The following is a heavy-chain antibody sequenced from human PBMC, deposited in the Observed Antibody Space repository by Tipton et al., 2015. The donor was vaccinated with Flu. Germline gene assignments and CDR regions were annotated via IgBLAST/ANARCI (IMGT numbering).Heavy chain of an antibody. J-gene: IGHJ3*02. D-gene: IGHD5-12*01. CDR2: SRSDGGSS. V-gene: IGHV3-74*01. Sequence: SLRLSCAASGFTLSRHWMHGVRQAPGKGLVWVSQSRSDGGSSNYADSVRGRFTISRDNAKNTLYLLMNSLRAEDTAVYYCAREVYSDHDYDGFDMWGQGTMVTVSP. CDR1: GFTLSRHW. CDR3: AREVYSDHDYDGFDM.